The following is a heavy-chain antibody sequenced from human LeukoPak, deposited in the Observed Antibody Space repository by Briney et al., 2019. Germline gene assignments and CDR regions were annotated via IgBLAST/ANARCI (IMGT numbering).Heavy chain of an antibody. J-gene: IGHJ4*02. CDR1: GFTVSGNY. Sequence: PGGSLRLSCAASGFTVSGNYMNWVRQAPGKGLEWVSVIYSGGSTYYAASVKGRFTISRDNSKNTLYLQMNSRRAEDTAVYYCAKDTRLGYSYGQYYFDYWGQGTLVTVSS. D-gene: IGHD5-18*01. CDR2: IYSGGST. V-gene: IGHV3-53*01. CDR3: AKDTRLGYSYGQYYFDY.